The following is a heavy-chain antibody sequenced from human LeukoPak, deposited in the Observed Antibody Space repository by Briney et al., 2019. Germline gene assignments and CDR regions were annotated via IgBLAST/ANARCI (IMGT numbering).Heavy chain of an antibody. V-gene: IGHV1-3*01. Sequence: ASVKVSCKASGYTFTSYAMHWVSQAPGQRLEWMGWINAGNGNTKYSQKFQGRVTITRDTSASTAYMVLSSLRSEDTAVYYCARDEARITIFGVAGYFDYWGQGTLVTVSS. CDR2: INAGNGNT. J-gene: IGHJ4*02. CDR3: ARDEARITIFGVAGYFDY. CDR1: GYTFTSYA. D-gene: IGHD3-3*01.